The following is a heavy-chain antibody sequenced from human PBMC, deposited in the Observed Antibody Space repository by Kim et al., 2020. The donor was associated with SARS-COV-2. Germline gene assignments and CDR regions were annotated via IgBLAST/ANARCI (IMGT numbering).Heavy chain of an antibody. V-gene: IGHV3-74*01. CDR1: GFILRGYW. D-gene: IGHD2-8*01. Sequence: GGSLRLSCAASGFILRGYWMHWVRQAPGEGLVWVSRSSGDGSSTTYVDSVKGRFTVSRDNSKNTLYLQMSSLRVGDTAVYYCARRYCTNSACSPGYGMDVWGQGTTVTVSS. J-gene: IGHJ6*02. CDR2: SSGDGSST. CDR3: ARRYCTNSACSPGYGMDV.